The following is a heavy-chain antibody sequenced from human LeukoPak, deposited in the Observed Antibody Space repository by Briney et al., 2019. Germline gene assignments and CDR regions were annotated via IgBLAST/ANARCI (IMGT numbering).Heavy chain of an antibody. J-gene: IGHJ4*02. D-gene: IGHD1-26*01. CDR2: ISGTTGRT. CDR1: GFTFTSHA. Sequence: GGSLRLSCATSGFTFTSHAMTWVRQAPGKGLEWVSGISGTTGRTFYGDSVKGRFTVSRDNSKNTLYLQMNSLRAEDTAVYYCAKVSPSGNYYFDYWGQGTLVTVSS. V-gene: IGHV3-23*01. CDR3: AKVSPSGNYYFDY.